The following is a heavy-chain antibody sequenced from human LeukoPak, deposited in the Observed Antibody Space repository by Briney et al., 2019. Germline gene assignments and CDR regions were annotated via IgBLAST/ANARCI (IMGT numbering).Heavy chain of an antibody. CDR1: GGSISSSSYY. D-gene: IGHD6-19*01. CDR2: IYYSGIFYSGST. CDR3: ATRYTSGWYVSD. Sequence: PSETLSLTGTVSGGSISSSSYYWGWIRPPPGKGLEWIGSIYYSGIFYSGSTYYNPSLKSRVTVSVDTSKNQFSLELSSVTAADTAVYYCATRYTSGWYVSDWGQGTLVTVSS. V-gene: IGHV4-39*01. J-gene: IGHJ4*02.